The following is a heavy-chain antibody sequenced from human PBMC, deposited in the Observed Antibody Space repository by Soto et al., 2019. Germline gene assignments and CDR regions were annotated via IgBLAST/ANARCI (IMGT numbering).Heavy chain of an antibody. J-gene: IGHJ4*02. CDR3: AKDLSIVVVVADGFDY. D-gene: IGHD2-15*01. V-gene: IGHV3-30*18. Sequence: QVQLVESGGGVVQPGRSLRLSCAASGFTFSSYGMHWVRQAPGKGLEWVAVISYDGSNKYYADCVKGRFTISRDNSKNTLYLQRNSLRAEDTAVYYCAKDLSIVVVVADGFDYWGQGTLVTVSS. CDR1: GFTFSSYG. CDR2: ISYDGSNK.